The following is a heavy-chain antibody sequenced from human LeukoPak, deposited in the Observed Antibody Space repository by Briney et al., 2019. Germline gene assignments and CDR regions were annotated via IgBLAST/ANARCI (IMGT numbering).Heavy chain of an antibody. CDR1: GFTFSDYY. J-gene: IGHJ5*02. Sequence: GGSLRLSCAASGFTFSDYYMSWIRQAPGKGLEWVSYISSSGSTIYYADSVKGRFTISRDNAKNSLYLQMNSLRAEDTAVYYRARGYGGCSGGSCYSSTNWFDPWGQGTLVTVSS. CDR2: ISSSGSTI. V-gene: IGHV3-11*01. CDR3: ARGYGGCSGGSCYSSTNWFDP. D-gene: IGHD2-15*01.